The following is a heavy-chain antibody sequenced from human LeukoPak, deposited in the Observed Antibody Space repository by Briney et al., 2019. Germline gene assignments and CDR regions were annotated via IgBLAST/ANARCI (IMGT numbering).Heavy chain of an antibody. D-gene: IGHD3-10*01. CDR1: GRTFSSYA. J-gene: IGHJ5*02. Sequence: ASVKVSCKASGRTFSSYAISRVRQAPGQGLEWMGRIIPNLGIANYAQKFQGRVTITADTSTSTAYMELSSLRSEDTAVYYCARAPITMVRGVIIPSWFDPWGQGTLVTVSS. CDR2: IIPNLGIA. V-gene: IGHV1-69*04. CDR3: ARAPITMVRGVIIPSWFDP.